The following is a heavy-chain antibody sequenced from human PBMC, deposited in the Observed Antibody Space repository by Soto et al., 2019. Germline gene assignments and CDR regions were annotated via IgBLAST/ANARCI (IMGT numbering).Heavy chain of an antibody. D-gene: IGHD6-19*01. CDR2: VYYTGST. J-gene: IGHJ4*02. V-gene: IGHV4-59*01. Sequence: PSETQSRTCSVSDGSISGFYWSWIRPSPGKGLEWLGYVYYTGSTNYSPSLRSRVSISVDTSKNEFSLRLSSVTAADTAVYFCARSVAVPGAHIDYWGQGTQVTVSS. CDR1: DGSISGFY. CDR3: ARSVAVPGAHIDY.